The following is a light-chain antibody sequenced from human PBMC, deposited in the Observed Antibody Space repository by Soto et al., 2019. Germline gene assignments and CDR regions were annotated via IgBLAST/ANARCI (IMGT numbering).Light chain of an antibody. V-gene: IGKV1-9*01. Sequence: TQSPYSLSASLGDRVTITXRGRQGVSDFFAWYQQEPGXAPKXXXAHXSTLQTGCPSRFSGGGSGTDFTLTIDRLQPQDFSNYYCQQVDVDPSTFAGRTKAEIK. J-gene: IGKJ4*02. CDR3: QQVDVDPST. CDR2: HXS. CDR1: QGVSDF.